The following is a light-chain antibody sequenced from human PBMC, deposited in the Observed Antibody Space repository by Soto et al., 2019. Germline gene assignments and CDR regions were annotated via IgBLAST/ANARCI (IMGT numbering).Light chain of an antibody. J-gene: IGKJ5*01. CDR1: QSVTSS. Sequence: EIVLTQSPATLSLSPGERATLSCRAGQSVTSSLAWYQQKPGQTPRLLIYDASNRAPGIPARFSGSGSGTDFSLSISSLEPEDFAVYYYQQRTNWPRITFGQGTRLEIK. V-gene: IGKV3-11*01. CDR2: DAS. CDR3: QQRTNWPRIT.